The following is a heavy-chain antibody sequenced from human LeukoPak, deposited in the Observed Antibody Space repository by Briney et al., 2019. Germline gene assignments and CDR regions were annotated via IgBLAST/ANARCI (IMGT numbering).Heavy chain of an antibody. CDR2: INPNSGGT. V-gene: IGHV1-2*06. CDR1: GYTFTGYY. D-gene: IGHD3-3*01. CDR3: ARGYYDFSSGYQEGEFDC. Sequence: ASVKVSCKASGYTFTGYYMHWVRQVPGQGLEWMGRINPNSGGTNYAQKFRGRVTMNRDTSISTAYMELSRLRSDDTAVYYCARGYYDFSSGYQEGEFDCWGQGTLVTVSS. J-gene: IGHJ4*02.